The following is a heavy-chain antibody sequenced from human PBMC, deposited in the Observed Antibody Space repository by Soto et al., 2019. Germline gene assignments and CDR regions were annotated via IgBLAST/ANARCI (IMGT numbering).Heavy chain of an antibody. CDR1: GFMFSNYG. J-gene: IGHJ2*01. D-gene: IGHD3-3*01. Sequence: QLVESGGGVVQPGRSMRLSCAASGFMFSNYGMHWVRQALGKGLEWVGVIWDDGTNERYADSVEGRFTISRDNSKKTVYVQMNSLRAEDTAVYYCARELGVFGVPGAYWYFDLWGRGTLVTVSS. CDR3: ARELGVFGVPGAYWYFDL. CDR2: IWDDGTNE. V-gene: IGHV3-33*01.